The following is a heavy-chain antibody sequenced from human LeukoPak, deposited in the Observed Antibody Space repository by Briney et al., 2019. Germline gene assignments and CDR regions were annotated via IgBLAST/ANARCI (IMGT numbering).Heavy chain of an antibody. CDR2: IWYDGSNK. CDR3: ARGEQQLVGGVFFDY. Sequence: GRSLRLSCAASGFTFSSYGMHWVRQAPGKGLEWVVVIWYDGSNKYYADSVKGRFTISRDNSKNTLYLQMNSLRAEDTAVYYCARGEQQLVGGVFFDYWGQGTLVTVSS. V-gene: IGHV3-33*01. D-gene: IGHD6-13*01. J-gene: IGHJ4*02. CDR1: GFTFSSYG.